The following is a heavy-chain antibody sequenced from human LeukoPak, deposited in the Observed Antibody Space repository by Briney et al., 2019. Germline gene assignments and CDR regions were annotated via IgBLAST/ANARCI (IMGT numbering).Heavy chain of an antibody. CDR1: GFTFSNYA. CDR3: ARANSYDSSGHYYEFGY. Sequence: PGGSLRLSCAASGFTFSNYAMSWVRQSPGKGLEWVSAIGGGTYSTYYADSVKGRFTISRDNAKNSLYLQMNSLRAEDTAVYYCARANSYDSSGHYYEFGYWGQGTLVTVSS. D-gene: IGHD3-22*01. J-gene: IGHJ4*02. V-gene: IGHV3-23*01. CDR2: IGGGTYST.